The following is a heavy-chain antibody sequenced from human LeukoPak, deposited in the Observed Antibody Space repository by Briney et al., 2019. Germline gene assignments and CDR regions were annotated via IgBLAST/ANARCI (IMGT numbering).Heavy chain of an antibody. CDR2: FHDSEGT. Sequence: PSETLSLTCSVSGDSISSYYWSWIRQPPGKGLEWIGFFHDSEGTNYNPSLKSRVSISVDTIKNQVSPRLSPVTSADTAVDYCGRGYTTVRPGIGFDFWGQGTLVTVSS. D-gene: IGHD4-17*01. CDR1: GDSISSYY. J-gene: IGHJ4*02. V-gene: IGHV4-59*08. CDR3: GRGYTTVRPGIGFDF.